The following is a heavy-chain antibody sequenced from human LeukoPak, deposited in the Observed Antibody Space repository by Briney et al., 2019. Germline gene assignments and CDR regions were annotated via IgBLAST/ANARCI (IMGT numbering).Heavy chain of an antibody. CDR3: ARRIYCSSTSCYYFDY. CDR2: IYHGDSDT. V-gene: IGHV5-51*01. Sequence: GESLKISCKGSGYSFTSYWIGWVRQMPGKGLEWMGIIYHGDSDTRYSPSFQGQVTISADKSISTAYLQWSSLKASDTAMYYCARRIYCSSTSCYYFDYWGQGTLVTVSS. J-gene: IGHJ4*02. CDR1: GYSFTSYW. D-gene: IGHD2-2*01.